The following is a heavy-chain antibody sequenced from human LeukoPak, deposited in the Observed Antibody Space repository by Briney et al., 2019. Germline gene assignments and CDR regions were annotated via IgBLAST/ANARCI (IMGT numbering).Heavy chain of an antibody. CDR3: ASSPKGSGYVWFDP. D-gene: IGHD3-22*01. CDR2: IYHSGST. J-gene: IGHJ5*02. CDR1: GGSISSGGYS. Sequence: PSESLSLTCAVSGGSISSGGYSWSWIRQPPGKGLEWIGYIYHSGSTYYNPSLKSRVTVSVDRSKNQFSLKLSSVTAADTAVYYCASSPKGSGYVWFDPWGQGTLVTVSS. V-gene: IGHV4-30-2*01.